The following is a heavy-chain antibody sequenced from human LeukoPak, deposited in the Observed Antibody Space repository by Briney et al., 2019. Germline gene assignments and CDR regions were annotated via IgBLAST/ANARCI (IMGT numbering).Heavy chain of an antibody. J-gene: IGHJ3*02. CDR2: INPNSGGT. Sequence: GASVKVSCKASGYTFTGYYMHWARQAPGQGLEWMGWINPNSGGTNYAQKFQGRVTMTRDTSISTAYMELSRLRSEDTAVYYCARLIGYPNAFDIWGQGTMVTVSS. D-gene: IGHD3-22*01. CDR3: ARLIGYPNAFDI. CDR1: GYTFTGYY. V-gene: IGHV1-2*02.